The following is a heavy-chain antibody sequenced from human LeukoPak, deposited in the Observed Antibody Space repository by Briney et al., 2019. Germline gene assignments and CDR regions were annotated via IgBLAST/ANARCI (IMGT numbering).Heavy chain of an antibody. Sequence: PGGSLRLSCAASRFTFDDYAMFWVRQAPGKGRVGVTGINWDSKNIGYAASVKGGFTISRDNGKDSLYLQMNSLRAEDTAFYYCAKGNRDSSGFYYYYGMDVWGQGSTVTVSS. V-gene: IGHV3-9*01. CDR2: INWDSKNI. J-gene: IGHJ6*02. CDR1: RFTFDDYA. CDR3: AKGNRDSSGFYYYYGMDV. D-gene: IGHD3-22*01.